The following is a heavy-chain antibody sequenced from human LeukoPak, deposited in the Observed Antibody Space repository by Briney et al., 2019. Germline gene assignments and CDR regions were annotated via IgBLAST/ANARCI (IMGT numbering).Heavy chain of an antibody. Sequence: GESLKISCKGSGYSFTTYWIGWVRQMPGKGLEWMGIIYPGDSDTRYSPSFQGQVTISVDKSSSTAYLQWSSLKASDTAMYYCARPWRPSIFDAFDIWGQGTMVTVSS. D-gene: IGHD3-3*02. CDR3: ARPWRPSIFDAFDI. CDR2: IYPGDSDT. CDR1: GYSFTTYW. J-gene: IGHJ3*02. V-gene: IGHV5-51*01.